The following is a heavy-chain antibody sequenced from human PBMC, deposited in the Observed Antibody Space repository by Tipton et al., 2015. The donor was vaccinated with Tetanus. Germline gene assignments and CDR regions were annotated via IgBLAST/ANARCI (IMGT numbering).Heavy chain of an antibody. Sequence: GLVKPSETLSLTCGVSGGSFSGNYWSWVRQAPGKGLEWIGAIDHRGGTMYNPSLKSRVTISGDTSKNQFSLNLTSVTAADTAVYYCASRGYSGRGQIEDYWGQGTLVTFSS. CDR1: GGSFSGNY. J-gene: IGHJ4*02. V-gene: IGHV4-34*01. D-gene: IGHD5-12*01. CDR3: ASRGYSGRGQIEDY. CDR2: IDHRGGT.